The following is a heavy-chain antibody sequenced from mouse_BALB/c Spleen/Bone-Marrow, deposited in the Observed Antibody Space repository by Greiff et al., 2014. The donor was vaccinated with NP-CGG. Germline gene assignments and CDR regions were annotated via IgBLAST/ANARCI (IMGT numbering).Heavy chain of an antibody. CDR1: GYTFTDYS. J-gene: IGHJ4*01. V-gene: IGHV1-67*01. Sequence: QVQLQQSGAELVRPGVSVKISCKGSGYTFTDYSIHWIKQSHAKSLEWIGVISTYYGDATNNQKFKGKATLTVDKSSSTAYMELARLASEDSVIYYCARGVTTGAMDYWGQGTSVTVSS. CDR3: ARGVTTGAMDY. CDR2: ISTYYGDA. D-gene: IGHD1-1*01.